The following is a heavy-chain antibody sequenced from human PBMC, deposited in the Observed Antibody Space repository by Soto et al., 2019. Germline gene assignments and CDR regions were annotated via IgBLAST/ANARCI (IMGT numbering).Heavy chain of an antibody. CDR2: ISYDGSNK. CDR3: AKDKRRYCSGGSCYGGY. D-gene: IGHD2-15*01. Sequence: QVQLVESGGGVVQPGRSLRLSCAASGFTFSSYGMHWVRQAPGKGLEWVAVISYDGSNKYYADSVKGRFTISRDNSKNTLYLQMNSLRAEDRVVYYCAKDKRRYCSGGSCYGGYGGQEPLVTVPP. V-gene: IGHV3-30*18. J-gene: IGHJ4*02. CDR1: GFTFSSYG.